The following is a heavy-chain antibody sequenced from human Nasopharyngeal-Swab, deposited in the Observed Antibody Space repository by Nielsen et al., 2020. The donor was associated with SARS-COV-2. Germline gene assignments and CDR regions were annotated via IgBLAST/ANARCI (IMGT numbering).Heavy chain of an antibody. CDR3: ARDPVASILGDWFDP. CDR2: ISRSGRTI. CDR1: GFTFGDYY. D-gene: IGHD5-12*01. J-gene: IGHJ5*02. V-gene: IGHV3-11*04. Sequence: GESLKLSCAASGFTFGDYYMSWIRQAPGKGLEWISYISRSGRTIYHADSVKGRFSISRDNAKNSLYLQMNSLRAEDTAVYYCARDPVASILGDWFDPWGQGTLVTVSS.